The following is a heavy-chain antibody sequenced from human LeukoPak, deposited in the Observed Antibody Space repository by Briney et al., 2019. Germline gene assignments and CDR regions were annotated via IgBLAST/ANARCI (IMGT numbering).Heavy chain of an antibody. D-gene: IGHD6-13*01. CDR2: ISVNGGAM. J-gene: IGHJ2*01. CDR1: GFTFSGYE. Sequence: PGGSRRLSCTASGFTFSGYEMTWVRQAPGKGLEWMSYISVNGGAMHYADSVRGRFTTSRDDAKNSLYLHMNSLRVEDTAIYYCARKTDRIGAVGRDRYFDLWGRGTLITVSS. V-gene: IGHV3-48*03. CDR3: ARKTDRIGAVGRDRYFDL.